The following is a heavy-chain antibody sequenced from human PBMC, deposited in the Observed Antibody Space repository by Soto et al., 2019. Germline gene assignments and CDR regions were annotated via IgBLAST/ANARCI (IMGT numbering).Heavy chain of an antibody. CDR3: ARSIVVVPAATLAPVPNWFDP. D-gene: IGHD2-2*01. J-gene: IGHJ5*02. Sequence: TSETLSLTCTVSGGSVSSGGYYWSCIRQHPWKGLELIGYIYYSGSTYYNPSLKSRVTISVDTSKNQFSLKLSSVTAADTAVYYCARSIVVVPAATLAPVPNWFDPWGQGTLVTVSS. V-gene: IGHV4-31*03. CDR1: GGSVSSGGYY. CDR2: IYYSGST.